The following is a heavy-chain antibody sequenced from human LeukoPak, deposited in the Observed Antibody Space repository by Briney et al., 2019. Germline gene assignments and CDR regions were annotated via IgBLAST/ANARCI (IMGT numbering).Heavy chain of an antibody. J-gene: IGHJ4*02. CDR3: ARDSRYGYSNDY. V-gene: IGHV3-30-3*01. Sequence: GGSLRLSCAASGFTFSSDVMHWVRQAPGKGLEWVAVISSDGSNKHYADSVRGRFTISTDNSKSTLYLQTNSLRAEDTAVYYCARDSRYGYSNDYWGQGTLVTVSS. CDR1: GFTFSSDV. CDR2: ISSDGSNK. D-gene: IGHD5-18*01.